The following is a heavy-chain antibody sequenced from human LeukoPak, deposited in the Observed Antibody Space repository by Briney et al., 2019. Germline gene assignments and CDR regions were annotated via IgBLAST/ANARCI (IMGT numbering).Heavy chain of an antibody. D-gene: IGHD6-13*01. J-gene: IGHJ6*02. V-gene: IGHV4-34*01. Sequence: SETLSLTCAVYGGSFSGYYWSWIRQPPGKGLEWIGEINHSGSTNYNPSLKSRVTISVDTSKNQFSLKLSSVTAADTAAYYCARGPAPGNGMDVRGQGTTVTVSS. CDR2: INHSGST. CDR1: GGSFSGYY. CDR3: ARGPAPGNGMDV.